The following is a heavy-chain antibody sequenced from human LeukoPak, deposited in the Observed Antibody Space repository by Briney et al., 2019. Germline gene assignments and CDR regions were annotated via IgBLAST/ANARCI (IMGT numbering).Heavy chain of an antibody. CDR3: GRKSAARKTSEFDY. D-gene: IGHD6-6*01. CDR1: GYTFTDYY. Sequence: ASVKVSCTASGYTFTDYYVNWVRQAPRQGLERMGWIHPNSGGTNYAQKFQGRVTMTRDTSISTAYMELSRLTFDDTAVYYCGRKSAARKTSEFDYWGQGTLVTVSS. J-gene: IGHJ4*02. CDR2: IHPNSGGT. V-gene: IGHV1-2*02.